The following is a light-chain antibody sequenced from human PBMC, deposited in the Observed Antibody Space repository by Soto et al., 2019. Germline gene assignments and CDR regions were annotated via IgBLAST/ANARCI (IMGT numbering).Light chain of an antibody. CDR2: DAS. J-gene: IGKJ4*01. Sequence: PGERATLSCRASQSVSSYLAWYQQKPGQAPRLLIYDASNRATGIPARFSGSGSGTDFTLTISSLEPEDFAVYYCQQRSSFGGGTKVEIK. CDR1: QSVSSY. V-gene: IGKV3-11*01. CDR3: QQRSS.